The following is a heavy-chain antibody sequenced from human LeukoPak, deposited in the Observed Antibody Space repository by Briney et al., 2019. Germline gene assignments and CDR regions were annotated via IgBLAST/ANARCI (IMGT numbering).Heavy chain of an antibody. CDR1: GGSFSGYY. CDR3: ASLILTGYYTNMDV. V-gene: IGHV4-34*01. J-gene: IGHJ6*03. D-gene: IGHD3-9*01. Sequence: SETLSLTCAVYGGSFSGYYWSWIRQPPGKGLEWIGEINHSGSTNYNPSLRSRVTISVDTSKNQFSLKLSSVTAADTAVYYCASLILTGYYTNMDVWGKGTTVTVSS. CDR2: INHSGST.